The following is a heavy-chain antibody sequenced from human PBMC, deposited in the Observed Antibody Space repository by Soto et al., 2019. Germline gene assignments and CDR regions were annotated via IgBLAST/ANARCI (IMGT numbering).Heavy chain of an antibody. J-gene: IGHJ6*02. V-gene: IGHV3-30*18. CDR3: AKDFESPPTRWVGEYYYYHYGMDC. D-gene: IGHD3-10*01. CDR1: GFTFISYG. CDR2: ISYDGSNK. Sequence: GGSLRLSCAASGFTFISYGIHWVRQAPGKGLEWVALISYDGSNKYYADSVKGRFTISRDDSKNTLYLQMSSLRVEDTAVYYCAKDFESPPTRWVGEYYYYHYGMDCWGQGTTVTVAS.